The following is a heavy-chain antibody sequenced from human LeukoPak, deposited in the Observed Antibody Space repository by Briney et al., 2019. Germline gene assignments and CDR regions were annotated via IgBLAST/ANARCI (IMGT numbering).Heavy chain of an antibody. CDR3: AKVLRTTRWNDAFDI. CDR1: GFTFSSYA. Sequence: GGSLRLSCAAPGFTFSSYAMSWVRQAPGKGLEWVSTISGSGGSTFYADSVKGRFTISRDNSKNTLCLQMNSLRAEDTAVYYCAKVLRTTRWNDAFDIWGQGTMVTVSS. J-gene: IGHJ3*02. CDR2: ISGSGGST. V-gene: IGHV3-23*01. D-gene: IGHD2/OR15-2a*01.